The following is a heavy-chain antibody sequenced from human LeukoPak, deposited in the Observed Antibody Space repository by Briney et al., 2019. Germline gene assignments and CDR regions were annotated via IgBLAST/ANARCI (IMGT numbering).Heavy chain of an antibody. V-gene: IGHV1-2*02. CDR2: LNPNTGDT. Sequence: SVKVSCKASGYTFTGHYLHWVRQAPGQGLEWMGWLNPNTGDTLYIQKLQGRVTMTWDTSISTAYMELSRLMSDDAAVYYCARISLKTTGYYRLDYWGQGTLVTVSS. J-gene: IGHJ4*02. CDR3: ARISLKTTGYYRLDY. D-gene: IGHD3-9*01. CDR1: GYTFTGHY.